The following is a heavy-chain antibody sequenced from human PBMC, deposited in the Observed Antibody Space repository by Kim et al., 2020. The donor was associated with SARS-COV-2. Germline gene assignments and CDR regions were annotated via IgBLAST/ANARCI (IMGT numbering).Heavy chain of an antibody. J-gene: IGHJ6*02. D-gene: IGHD3-22*01. CDR2: INPSGGST. CDR1: GYTFTSYY. Sequence: ASVKVSCKASGYTFTSYYMHWVRQAPGQGLEWMGIINPSGGSTSYAQKFQGRVTMTRDTSTSTVYMELSSLRSEDTAVYYCAGDKQDSSGYYAHYYYGMDVWGQGTTVTVSS. CDR3: AGDKQDSSGYYAHYYYGMDV. V-gene: IGHV1-46*01.